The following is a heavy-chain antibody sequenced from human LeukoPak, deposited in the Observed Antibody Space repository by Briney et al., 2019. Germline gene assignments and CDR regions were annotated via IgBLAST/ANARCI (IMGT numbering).Heavy chain of an antibody. D-gene: IGHD6-13*01. CDR2: INSDGSST. CDR1: RFTFTSYW. Sequence: PGGSLRLSCAASRFTFTSYWMHWVRQAPGKGLVWVSRINSDGSSTSYADSVKGRFTISRDNAKNSLYLQMDSLRAEDTAVYYCAAGGSWYYNYWGQGTLVTVSS. J-gene: IGHJ4*02. CDR3: AAGGSWYYNY. V-gene: IGHV3-74*01.